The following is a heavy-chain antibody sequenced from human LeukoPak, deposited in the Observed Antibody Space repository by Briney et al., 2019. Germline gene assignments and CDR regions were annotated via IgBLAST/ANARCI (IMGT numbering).Heavy chain of an antibody. CDR3: ARPLYDSSGFDAFDI. CDR1: GYTFTGYY. Sequence: EASVKVSCKASGYTFTGYYMHRVRQAPGQGLEWMGWINPNSGGTNYAQKFQGRVTMTRDTSISTAYMELSRLRSDDTAVYFCARPLYDSSGFDAFDIWGQGTMVTVSS. D-gene: IGHD3-22*01. V-gene: IGHV1-2*02. J-gene: IGHJ3*02. CDR2: INPNSGGT.